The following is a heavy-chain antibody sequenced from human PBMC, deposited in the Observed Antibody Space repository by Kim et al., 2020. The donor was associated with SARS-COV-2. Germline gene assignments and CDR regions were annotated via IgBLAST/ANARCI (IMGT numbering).Heavy chain of an antibody. J-gene: IGHJ4*02. Sequence: GGSLRLSCAASGFTFSSYGMHWVRQAPGKGLEWVAVIWYDGSNKYYADSVKGRFTISRDNSKNTLYLQMNSLRAEDTAVYYCARDFFVLGYSSSWYLDYWGQGTLVTVSS. D-gene: IGHD6-13*01. CDR1: GFTFSSYG. CDR3: ARDFFVLGYSSSWYLDY. CDR2: IWYDGSNK. V-gene: IGHV3-33*01.